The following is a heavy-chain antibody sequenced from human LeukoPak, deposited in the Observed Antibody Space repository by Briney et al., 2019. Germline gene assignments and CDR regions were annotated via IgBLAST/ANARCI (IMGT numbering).Heavy chain of an antibody. CDR3: ARIYRSLIVVYFDY. Sequence: SETLSLTCTVSGGSISSSSYYWGWIRQPPGKGLEWIGSIYYSGSTYYNPSLKSRVTISVDTSKNQFSLKLSSVTAADTAVYYCARIYRSLIVVYFDYWGQGTLVTVSS. V-gene: IGHV4-39*07. J-gene: IGHJ4*02. CDR1: GGSISSSSYY. D-gene: IGHD2-15*01. CDR2: IYYSGST.